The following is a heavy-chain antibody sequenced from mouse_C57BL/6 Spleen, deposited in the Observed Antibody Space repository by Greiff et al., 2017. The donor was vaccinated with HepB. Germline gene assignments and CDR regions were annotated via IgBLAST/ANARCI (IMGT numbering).Heavy chain of an antibody. J-gene: IGHJ3*01. CDR3: ARGYGY. CDR1: GYTFTSYG. V-gene: IGHV1-81*01. CDR2: IYPRSGNT. Sequence: QVQLQQSGAELARPGASVKLSCKASGYTFTSYGISWVKQRTGQGLEWIGEIYPRSGNTYSNEKFKGKATLTADKSSSTAYMELRSLTSEDSAVYYCARGYGYEGQGTLGTVSA.